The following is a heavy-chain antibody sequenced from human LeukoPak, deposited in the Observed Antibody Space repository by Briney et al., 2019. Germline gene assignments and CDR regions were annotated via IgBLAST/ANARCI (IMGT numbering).Heavy chain of an antibody. D-gene: IGHD5-24*01. Sequence: GGSLRLSCAASGFTFSNYWMNWVRQAPGKGLEWVANINQDGSEKYYVDSVKGRFTISRDNAKKSLYLQMNSLRVEDTAVYYCARGFDGYYGFDIWGQGTMVTVSS. CDR3: ARGFDGYYGFDI. J-gene: IGHJ3*02. CDR2: INQDGSEK. V-gene: IGHV3-7*05. CDR1: GFTFSNYW.